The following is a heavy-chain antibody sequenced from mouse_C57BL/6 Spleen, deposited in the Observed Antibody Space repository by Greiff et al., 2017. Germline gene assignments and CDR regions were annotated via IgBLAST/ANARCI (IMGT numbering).Heavy chain of an antibody. D-gene: IGHD1-1*01. CDR2: INYDGSST. CDR1: GFTFSDYY. J-gene: IGHJ2*01. V-gene: IGHV5-16*01. Sequence: EVHLVESEGGLVQPGSSMKLSCTASGFTFSDYYMAWVRQVPEKGLEWVANINYDGSSTYYLDSLKSRFIISRDNAKNILYLQMSSLKSEDTATYYCARITTVVPFDDWGQGTTLTVSS. CDR3: ARITTVVPFDD.